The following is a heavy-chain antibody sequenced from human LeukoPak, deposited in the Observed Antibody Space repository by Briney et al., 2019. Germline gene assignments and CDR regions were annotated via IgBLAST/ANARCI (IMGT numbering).Heavy chain of an antibody. CDR1: GYTFTGYY. D-gene: IGHD3-22*01. V-gene: IGHV1-2*02. CDR2: INPNSGGT. Sequence: ASLKVSCKASGYTFTGYYMHWVRQAPGQGLEWMGWINPNSGGTNYAQKFQGRVTMTRDTSISTAYMELSRLRSDDTAVYYCARGATMIVGGYFDYWGQGTLVTVSS. J-gene: IGHJ4*02. CDR3: ARGATMIVGGYFDY.